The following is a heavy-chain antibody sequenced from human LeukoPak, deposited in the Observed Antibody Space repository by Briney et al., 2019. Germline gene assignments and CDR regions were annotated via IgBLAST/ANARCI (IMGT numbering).Heavy chain of an antibody. CDR3: ARHSDYDSSGYYPHVLDY. J-gene: IGHJ4*02. V-gene: IGHV5-51*01. D-gene: IGHD3-22*01. Sequence: GESLKISCKGSGYRFTSYWIGWVRPMPGKGLEWMGIIYPGDSDTRYSPSFQGQVTISADKSISTAYLQWSSLKASDTAMYYCARHSDYDSSGYYPHVLDYWGQGTLVTVSS. CDR1: GYRFTSYW. CDR2: IYPGDSDT.